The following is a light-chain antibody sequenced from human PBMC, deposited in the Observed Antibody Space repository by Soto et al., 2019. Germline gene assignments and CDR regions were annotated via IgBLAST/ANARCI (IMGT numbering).Light chain of an antibody. J-gene: IGKJ1*01. CDR3: QQYNSYS. V-gene: IGKV1-5*02. CDR1: QSISNW. Sequence: MTQSPSILLAFVAVRVTIICRASQSISNWLAWYQQKPGTAPKVLIYHASNLQSGVPSMFSGSGSGTEFSLSSSSLQADEFATYYCQQYNSYSFGQGTKVDIK. CDR2: HAS.